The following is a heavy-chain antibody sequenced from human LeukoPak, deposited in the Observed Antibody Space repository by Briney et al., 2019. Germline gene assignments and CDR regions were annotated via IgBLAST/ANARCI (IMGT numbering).Heavy chain of an antibody. Sequence: GASVKVSCKASNYTFTSHDISWVRQAPGQGLEWMGWISPYTGNTKYAQKFQGRVTMTTSTSTSIVYMELRSLRSDDTGVYFCAREGGTWVPFDYWGQGTLVTVSS. CDR2: ISPYTGNT. J-gene: IGHJ4*02. V-gene: IGHV1-18*01. CDR1: NYTFTSHD. D-gene: IGHD1-1*01. CDR3: AREGGTWVPFDY.